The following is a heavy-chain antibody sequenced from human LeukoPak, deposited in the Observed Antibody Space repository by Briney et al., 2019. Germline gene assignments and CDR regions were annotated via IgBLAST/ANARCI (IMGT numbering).Heavy chain of an antibody. V-gene: IGHV4-39*07. D-gene: IGHD2-2*01. Sequence: SETLSLTCTVSGGSISSGSYYWGWIRQPPGKGLEWIGSIYYSGSTYYNPSLKSRVTISVDTSKNQFSLKLSSVTAADTAVYYCARDTGGRVPAAHAPFDYWGQGTLVTVSS. CDR3: ARDTGGRVPAAHAPFDY. J-gene: IGHJ4*02. CDR2: IYYSGST. CDR1: GGSISSGSYY.